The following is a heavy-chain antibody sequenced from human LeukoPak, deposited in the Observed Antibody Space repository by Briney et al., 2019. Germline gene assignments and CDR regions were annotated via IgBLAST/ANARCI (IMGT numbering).Heavy chain of an antibody. CDR3: AHRAAAGMGYYFDY. J-gene: IGHJ4*02. V-gene: IGHV2-5*01. Sequence: SGATLAYPTQTLTLTCTFSGFSLSTSGVGVGWMRQPPGKALEWLALIYWNDDKRYSPSLKSRLTITKDTSNNQVVLTMTNMDPVDTATYYCAHRAAAGMGYYFDYWGQGTLVTVSS. CDR1: GFSLSTSGVG. CDR2: IYWNDDK. D-gene: IGHD6-13*01.